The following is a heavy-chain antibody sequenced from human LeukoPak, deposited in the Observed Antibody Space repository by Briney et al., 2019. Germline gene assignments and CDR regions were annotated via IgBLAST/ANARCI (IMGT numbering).Heavy chain of an antibody. CDR2: MSPNSGNT. V-gene: IGHV1-8*01. J-gene: IGHJ6*02. D-gene: IGHD2-15*01. Sequence: ASVKVSCKASGYTFTSYDINWMRQATGQGLEWMGWMSPNSGNTGYAQKFQGRVTMTRDTSTGTAYLELSSLRSEDSAVYYCARFYCSGGSCYSLRDYYYYGMDVWGQGTTVTVSS. CDR1: GYTFTSYD. CDR3: ARFYCSGGSCYSLRDYYYYGMDV.